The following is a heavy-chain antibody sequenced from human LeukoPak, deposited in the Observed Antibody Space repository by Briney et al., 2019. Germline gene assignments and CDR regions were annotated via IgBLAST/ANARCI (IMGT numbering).Heavy chain of an antibody. J-gene: IGHJ4*02. V-gene: IGHV1-2*02. CDR2: INPNSGGT. CDR1: GYTFTGYY. Sequence: ASVKVSCKASGYTFTGYYMHWVRQAPGQGLGWMGWINPNSGGTNYAQKFQGRVTMTRDTSISTAYMELSRLRSDDTAVYYCARGDCGGDCYLPSDYWGQGTLVTVSS. CDR3: ARGDCGGDCYLPSDY. D-gene: IGHD2-21*02.